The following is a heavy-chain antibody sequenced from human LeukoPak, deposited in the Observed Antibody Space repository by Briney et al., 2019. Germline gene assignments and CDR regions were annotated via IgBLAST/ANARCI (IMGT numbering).Heavy chain of an antibody. CDR2: ISYDGSHK. CDR3: AEGYNWNYLGAFDM. D-gene: IGHD1-7*01. CDR1: GITFISYG. V-gene: IGHV3-30*18. J-gene: IGHJ3*02. Sequence: GGSLRLSCATSGITFISYGMHWVRQAPGEGLEWVAVISYDGSHKYYADSVKGRFTISRDNSKNTLFLEMISLRAEDTAIYYCAEGYNWNYLGAFDMWGQGTMVTVSS.